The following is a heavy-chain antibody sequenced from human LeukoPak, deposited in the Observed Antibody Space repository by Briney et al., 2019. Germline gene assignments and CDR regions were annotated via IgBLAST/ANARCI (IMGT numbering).Heavy chain of an antibody. V-gene: IGHV4-39*07. CDR3: ANSVLRYFDWLMDV. CDR2: IYYSGST. J-gene: IGHJ6*02. CDR1: GGSISSSSYY. Sequence: SETLSLTCTVSGGSISSSSYYWGWIRQPPGKGLEWIGSIYYSGSTYYNPSLKSRVTISVDTSKNQFSLKLSSVTAADTAVYYCANSVLRYFDWLMDVWGQGTTVTVSS. D-gene: IGHD3-9*01.